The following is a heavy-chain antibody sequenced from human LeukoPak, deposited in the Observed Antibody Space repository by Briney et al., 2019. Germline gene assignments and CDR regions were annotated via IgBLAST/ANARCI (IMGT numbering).Heavy chain of an antibody. CDR1: GGTFSSYA. V-gene: IGHV1-69*06. Sequence: GASVKVSCKASGGTFSSYAISWVRQAPGQGLEWMGGIIPIFGTANYAQKFQGRVTITADKSTSTAYVELSSLRSEDTAVYYCATNIWGYSNHPQGYYYYYMDVWGKGTTVTVSS. D-gene: IGHD4-11*01. CDR3: ATNIWGYSNHPQGYYYYYMDV. CDR2: IIPIFGTA. J-gene: IGHJ6*03.